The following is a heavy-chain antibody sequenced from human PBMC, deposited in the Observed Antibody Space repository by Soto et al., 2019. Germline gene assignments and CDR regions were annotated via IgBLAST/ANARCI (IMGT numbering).Heavy chain of an antibody. V-gene: IGHV4-59*01. D-gene: IGHD1-26*01. CDR2: IYYSGST. Sequence: SETLSLTCTVSGGSISSYYWSWIRQPPGKGLEWIGYIYYSGSTNYNPSLKSRVTISVDTSKNQFSLKLSSVTAADTAVYYCARGKSGYYYYYGLDVWGQGTTVIVSS. J-gene: IGHJ6*02. CDR1: GGSISSYY. CDR3: ARGKSGYYYYYGLDV.